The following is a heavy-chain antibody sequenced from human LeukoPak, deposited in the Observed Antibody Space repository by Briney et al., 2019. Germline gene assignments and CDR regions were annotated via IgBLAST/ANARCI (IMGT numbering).Heavy chain of an antibody. Sequence: ASVKVSCKASGYTFTGSYLHWVRQAPGQGLEWMGWINPNSGGTNYAQKFQGRVTMTRDTSISTAYMEMSRLTSDDTAVYYCARFDTMIWEVGAWGQGTLVTVSS. J-gene: IGHJ5*02. CDR3: ARFDTMIWEVGA. CDR2: INPNSGGT. D-gene: IGHD3-10*01. CDR1: GYTFTGSY. V-gene: IGHV1-2*02.